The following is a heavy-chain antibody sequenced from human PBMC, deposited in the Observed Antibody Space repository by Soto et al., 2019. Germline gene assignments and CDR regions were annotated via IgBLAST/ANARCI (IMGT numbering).Heavy chain of an antibody. CDR2: IKTKAENYAT. J-gene: IGHJ4*02. CDR3: TRGDCRVGDCYADFDY. Sequence: EVQLVESGGGLVQPGGSLKLSCAASGFSFSGSDMHWVRQASGEGLEWVGRIKTKAENYATALAASVKGRFSISRDDSKSMAFREMNRLKTEETAVYYCTRGDCRVGDCYADFDYWGQGALVTVSS. V-gene: IGHV3-73*01. CDR1: GFSFSGSD. D-gene: IGHD2-21*02.